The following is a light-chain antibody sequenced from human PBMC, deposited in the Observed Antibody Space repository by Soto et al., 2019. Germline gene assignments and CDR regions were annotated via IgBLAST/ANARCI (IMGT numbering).Light chain of an antibody. CDR3: QQYGSSPLT. CDR2: GAS. J-gene: IGKJ4*01. Sequence: EIVLTQSPGTLSLSPGERATLSCRASQSVRSSNLAGYQQKPGQVPRLLIYGASSRATGIPDRFSGSGSGTDFTLTISRLEPEDFAVYYCQQYGSSPLTFGGGTKVEIK. CDR1: QSVRSSN. V-gene: IGKV3-20*01.